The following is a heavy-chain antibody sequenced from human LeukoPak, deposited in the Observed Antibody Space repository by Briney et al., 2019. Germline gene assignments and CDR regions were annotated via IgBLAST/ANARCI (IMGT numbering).Heavy chain of an antibody. CDR2: ISWSSGTI. Sequence: GGSLRLSCAASGFTFDDYAMHWVRQAPGKGLEGVSGISWSSGTIAYADSVKGRFTISRDNAKNSLYLQMNSLRVEDTALYYCAKGVAVGVFPEAFDIWGQGTMLSVSP. J-gene: IGHJ3*02. CDR3: AKGVAVGVFPEAFDI. D-gene: IGHD6-19*01. V-gene: IGHV3-9*01. CDR1: GFTFDDYA.